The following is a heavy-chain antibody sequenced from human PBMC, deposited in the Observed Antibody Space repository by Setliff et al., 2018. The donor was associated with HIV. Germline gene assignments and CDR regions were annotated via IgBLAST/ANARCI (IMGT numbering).Heavy chain of an antibody. D-gene: IGHD2-15*01. CDR2: ISSSGSTI. Sequence: GGSLRLSCAASGFTFSSYEMNWVRQAPGKGLEWVSYISSSGSTIYYADSVKGRFTISRDNAKNSLYLQMNSLRAEDTAVYYCARDYCSGGSCVDAFDIWGQGTMVTVSS. CDR3: ARDYCSGGSCVDAFDI. J-gene: IGHJ3*02. V-gene: IGHV3-48*03. CDR1: GFTFSSYE.